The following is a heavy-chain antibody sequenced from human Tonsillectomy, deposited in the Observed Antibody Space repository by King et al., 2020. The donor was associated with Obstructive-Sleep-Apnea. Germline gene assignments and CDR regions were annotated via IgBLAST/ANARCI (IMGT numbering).Heavy chain of an antibody. CDR1: GGSISSSSYY. CDR2: IYYSGST. D-gene: IGHD6-6*01. V-gene: IGHV4-39*07. J-gene: IGHJ4*02. Sequence: QLQESGPGLVKPSGTLSLTCTVSGGSISSSSYYWGWIRQPPGKGLEWIGSIYYSGSTYYNPSLKSRVTISVDTSKNQFSLKLSSVTAADTAVYYCASPYSSSSSGGLAIFDYWGQGTLVTVSS. CDR3: ASPYSSSSSGGLAIFDY.